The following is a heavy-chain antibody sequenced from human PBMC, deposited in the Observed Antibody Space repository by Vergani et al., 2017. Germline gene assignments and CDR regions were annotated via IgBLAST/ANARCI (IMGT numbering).Heavy chain of an antibody. V-gene: IGHV3-7*01. CDR1: GFTFSSYW. J-gene: IGHJ4*02. CDR3: ARDSTGEWLVRDSDY. Sequence: EVQLVESGGGLVQPGGSLRLSCAASGFTFSSYWMTWVRQAPGKGLEWVANIKQDGSEEYYVDSVKGRFTISRDNAKNSLYLQMNSLRAEDTAVYYCARDSTGEWLVRDSDYWGQGTLVTVSS. CDR2: IKQDGSEE. D-gene: IGHD6-19*01.